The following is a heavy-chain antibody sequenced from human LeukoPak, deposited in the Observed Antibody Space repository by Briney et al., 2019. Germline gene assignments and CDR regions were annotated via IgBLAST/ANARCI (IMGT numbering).Heavy chain of an antibody. D-gene: IGHD7-27*01. CDR1: GFTFSGYA. V-gene: IGHV3-23*01. Sequence: GGSLRLSCAASGFTFSGYAMSWVRQAPGKGLEWVSAISGSGGSTYYADSVKGRFTISRDNSKSTLYLQMNSLRAEDTAVYYCAKTWGSKGRRDYYFDYWGQGTLVTVSS. CDR3: AKTWGSKGRRDYYFDY. J-gene: IGHJ4*02. CDR2: ISGSGGST.